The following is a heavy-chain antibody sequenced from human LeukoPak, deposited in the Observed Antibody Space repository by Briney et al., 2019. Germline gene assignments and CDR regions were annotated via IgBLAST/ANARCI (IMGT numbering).Heavy chain of an antibody. CDR1: GFTFSSYS. D-gene: IGHD6-13*01. J-gene: IGHJ4*02. CDR3: ARRIIAAAGPDY. Sequence: GGSLRLSCAASGFTFSSYSMNWVRQAPGKGLEWVSSISSSSSYIYYADSVKGRFTISGDNAKNSLYLQMNSLRAEDTAVYYCARRIIAAAGPDYWGQGTLVTVSS. V-gene: IGHV3-21*01. CDR2: ISSSSSYI.